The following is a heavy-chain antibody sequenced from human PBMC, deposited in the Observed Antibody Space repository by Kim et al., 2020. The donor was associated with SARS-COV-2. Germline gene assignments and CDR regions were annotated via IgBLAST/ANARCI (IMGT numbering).Heavy chain of an antibody. V-gene: IGHV7-4-1*02. Sequence: ASVKVSCKASGYTFTSYAMNWVRQAPGQGLEWMGWINTNTGNPTYSQGFTGRFVFSLDTSVSTAYLQISSLKAEDTAVYYCARDRWVVTVLSTQAQYYGMDVWGQGTTVTVSS. J-gene: IGHJ6*02. CDR1: GYTFTSYA. D-gene: IGHD2-21*02. CDR2: INTNTGNP. CDR3: ARDRWVVTVLSTQAQYYGMDV.